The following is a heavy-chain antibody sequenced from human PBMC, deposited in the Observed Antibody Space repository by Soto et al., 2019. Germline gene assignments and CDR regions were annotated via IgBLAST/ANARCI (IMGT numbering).Heavy chain of an antibody. Sequence: SETLSLTCTVSGGSISSGGYYWSWIRQHPGKGLEWIGYIYYSGSTYYNPSLKSRVTISVDTSKNRFSLKLSSVTAADTAVYYCASYSITIAFNWFDPWGQGTLVTVSS. CDR1: GGSISSGGYY. V-gene: IGHV4-31*03. CDR2: IYYSGST. D-gene: IGHD3-3*01. CDR3: ASYSITIAFNWFDP. J-gene: IGHJ5*02.